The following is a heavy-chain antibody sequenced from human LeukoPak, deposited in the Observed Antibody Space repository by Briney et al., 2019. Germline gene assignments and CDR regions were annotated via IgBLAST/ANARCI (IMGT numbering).Heavy chain of an antibody. CDR3: AKDSRGSSAWNH. V-gene: IGHV3-23*01. Sequence: GGSLRLSCAASGFTFSTYALSWVRQAPGKGLEWVSVISGSGGSIYYADSVKGRFTISRDNSKNALYLQMNSLRAEDTAVYYCAKDSRGSSAWNHWGQGTLVTVSS. CDR1: GFTFSTYA. J-gene: IGHJ5*02. D-gene: IGHD2-2*01. CDR2: ISGSGGSI.